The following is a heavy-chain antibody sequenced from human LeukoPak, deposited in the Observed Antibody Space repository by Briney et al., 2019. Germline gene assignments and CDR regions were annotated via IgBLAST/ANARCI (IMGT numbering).Heavy chain of an antibody. CDR2: INPGDYST. Sequence: GASVKVSCKTSGYTFTNYYMHWLRQAPGQGLEWMGKINPGDYSTNYAQTFQGRVTMTRDTSTNTVYMELSSLRSEDTAVYYCARDGYPVIGVTWPDCWGQGTLVTVSS. J-gene: IGHJ4*02. V-gene: IGHV1-46*01. CDR1: GYTFTNYY. CDR3: ARDGYPVIGVTWPDC. D-gene: IGHD5-18*01.